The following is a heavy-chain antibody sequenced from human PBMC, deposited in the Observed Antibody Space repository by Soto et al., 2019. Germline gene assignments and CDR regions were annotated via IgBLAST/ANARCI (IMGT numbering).Heavy chain of an antibody. CDR3: ARLGADYQALDP. CDR1: GASFSPNY. CDR2: IYFGGTT. Sequence: QVHLQESGPELVKPSETLSLTCTVSGASFSPNYWAWIRQHPGKGLEWIGYIYFGGTTRYNPSLESRVTISLDTSKNQFSLRLSSVTAADTALYFSARLGADYQALDPWGRGTLVTVSS. J-gene: IGHJ5*02. V-gene: IGHV4-59*08. D-gene: IGHD2-21*01.